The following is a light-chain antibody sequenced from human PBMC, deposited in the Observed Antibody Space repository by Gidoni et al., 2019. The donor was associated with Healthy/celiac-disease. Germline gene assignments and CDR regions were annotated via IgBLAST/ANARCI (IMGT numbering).Light chain of an antibody. J-gene: IGKJ4*01. V-gene: IGKV4-1*01. CDR1: QSVLYSSNNKNY. Sequence: DIVMTQSPDSLAVSLGERATINCKSSQSVLYSSNNKNYLAWYQQKPGQPPKLLIYWASTRESGVPDRFSGSGSGTDFTLTISILQAEDVAVYYCQQYYSTLFTFGGGTKVEIK. CDR2: WAS. CDR3: QQYYSTLFT.